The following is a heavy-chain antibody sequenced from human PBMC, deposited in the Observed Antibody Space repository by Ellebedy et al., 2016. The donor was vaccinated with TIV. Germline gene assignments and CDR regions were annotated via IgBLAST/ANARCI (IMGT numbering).Heavy chain of an antibody. Sequence: LRLXCTVSGGSINNGGYSWTWIRRPPGKGLEWIGYIYHIGTTSYNPSLRSRVTISVDRSKDQFSLEMTSVTAADTAVYFCARADWNKKIDYWGQGTLVTVSS. CDR2: IYHIGTT. V-gene: IGHV4-30-2*01. D-gene: IGHD1/OR15-1a*01. CDR1: GGSINNGGYS. CDR3: ARADWNKKIDY. J-gene: IGHJ4*02.